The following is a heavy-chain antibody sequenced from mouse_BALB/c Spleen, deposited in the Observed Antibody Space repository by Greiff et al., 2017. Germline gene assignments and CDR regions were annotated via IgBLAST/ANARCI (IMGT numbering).Heavy chain of an antibody. V-gene: IGHV1-18*01. CDR1: GYTFTEYT. CDR2: INPNNGGT. Sequence: VHVKQSGPELVKPGASVKISCKTSGYTFTEYTMHWVKQSHGKSLEWIGGINPNNGGTSYNQKFKGKATLTVDKSSSTAYMELRSLTSEDSAVYYCASVYDGYYGWFAYWGQGTLVTVSA. J-gene: IGHJ3*01. D-gene: IGHD2-3*01. CDR3: ASVYDGYYGWFAY.